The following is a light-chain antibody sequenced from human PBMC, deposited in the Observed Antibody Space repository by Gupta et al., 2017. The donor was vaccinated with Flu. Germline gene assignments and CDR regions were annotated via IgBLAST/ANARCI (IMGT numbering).Light chain of an antibody. CDR2: DVS. Sequence: QLISIRCGRCRSDVGNYNFVSWYQQHPGNAPKLMIFDVSKRPSGISNRFSGSKSGNTASLTISGLQAEDEADYYCGSYAGGRYLFGSGTKVSVL. J-gene: IGLJ1*01. CDR1: RSDVGNYNF. CDR3: GSYAGGRYL. V-gene: IGLV2-23*02.